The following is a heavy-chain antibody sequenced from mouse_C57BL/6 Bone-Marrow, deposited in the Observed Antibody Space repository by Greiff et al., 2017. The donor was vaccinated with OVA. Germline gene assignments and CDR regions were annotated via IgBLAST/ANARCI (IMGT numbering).Heavy chain of an antibody. CDR3: AREGVITPFFDY. V-gene: IGHV1-64*01. CDR1: GYTFTSYW. Sequence: QVQLQQPGAELVKPGASVKLSCKASGYTFTSYWMHWVKQRPGQGLEWIGMIHPNSGSTNYNEKFKSKATLTVDKSSSTAYMQLSSLTSEDSAVYYCAREGVITPFFDYWGQGTTLTVSS. D-gene: IGHD1-1*01. J-gene: IGHJ2*01. CDR2: IHPNSGST.